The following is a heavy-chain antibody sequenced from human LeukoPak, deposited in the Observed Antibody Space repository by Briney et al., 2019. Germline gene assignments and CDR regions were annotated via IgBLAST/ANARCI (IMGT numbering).Heavy chain of an antibody. Sequence: SQTLSLTCTVSGGSISSGDYYWSWIRQPPGKGLEWIGYIYYSGSTNYNPSLKSRVTISVDTSKNQFSLKLSSVTAADTAVYYCARSSVLRFLEWLYYFDYWAREPWSPSPQ. CDR3: ARSSVLRFLEWLYYFDY. D-gene: IGHD3-3*01. CDR1: GGSISSGDYY. CDR2: IYYSGST. J-gene: IGHJ4*02. V-gene: IGHV4-30-4*01.